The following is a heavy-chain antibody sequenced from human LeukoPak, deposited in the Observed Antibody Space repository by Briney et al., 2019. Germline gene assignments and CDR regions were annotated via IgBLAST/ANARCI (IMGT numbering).Heavy chain of an antibody. D-gene: IGHD4-17*01. CDR3: ARSGPLKRSTVTTRRGNYFDY. J-gene: IGHJ4*02. CDR1: GYTFTSYG. Sequence: GASVKVSCTASGYTFTSYGISWVRQAPGQGLEWMGWISAYNGNTNYAQKLQGRVTMTTDTSTSTAYMELRSLRSDDTAVYYCARSGPLKRSTVTTRRGNYFDYWGQGTLVTVSS. CDR2: ISAYNGNT. V-gene: IGHV1-18*04.